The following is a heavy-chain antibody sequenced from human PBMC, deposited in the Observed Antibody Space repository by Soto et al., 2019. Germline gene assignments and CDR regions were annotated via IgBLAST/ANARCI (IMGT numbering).Heavy chain of an antibody. D-gene: IGHD2-2*01. J-gene: IGHJ6*02. CDR1: GYTFTSYG. CDR3: ARDIVVVPAPNYYYGMDV. V-gene: IGHV1-18*01. CDR2: ISAYNGNT. Sequence: ASVKVSCKASGYTFTSYGISWVRQAPGQGLEWMGWISAYNGNTNYAQKLQGRVTMTTDTSTSTAYMELRSLRSDDTAVYYCARDIVVVPAPNYYYGMDVWGQGTTVTVSS.